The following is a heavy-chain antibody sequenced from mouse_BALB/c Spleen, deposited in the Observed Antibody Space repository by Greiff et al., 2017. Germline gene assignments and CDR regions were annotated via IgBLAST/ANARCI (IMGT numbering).Heavy chain of an antibody. J-gene: IGHJ2*01. V-gene: IGHV3-2*02. CDR2: ISYSGST. CDR1: GYSITSDYA. CDR3: ASGNFDY. D-gene: IGHD1-1*01. Sequence: VQLKESGPGLVKPSQSLSLTCTVTGYSITSDYAWNWIRQFPGNKLEWMGYISYSGSTSYNPSLKSRISITRDTSKNQFFLQLNSVTTEDTATYYCASGNFDYWGQGTTLTVSS.